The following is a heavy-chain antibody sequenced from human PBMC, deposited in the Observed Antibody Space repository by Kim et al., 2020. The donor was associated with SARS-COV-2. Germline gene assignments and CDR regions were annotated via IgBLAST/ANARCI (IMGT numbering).Heavy chain of an antibody. V-gene: IGHV6-1*01. J-gene: IGHJ5*02. CDR3: ARDSLVGTSVTGDRVSDWFDP. CDR2: TYWKAKWFH. Sequence: SQTLSLTCDISGDIVSTNSAAWNWIRQSPSRGLEWLGRTYWKAKWFHEYDQSVEGRININADTSKNQFSLQLNSVAPEDTAVYYCARDSLVGTSVTGDRVSDWFDPWGQGIHVIVSS. CDR1: GDIVSTNSAA. D-gene: IGHD6-19*01.